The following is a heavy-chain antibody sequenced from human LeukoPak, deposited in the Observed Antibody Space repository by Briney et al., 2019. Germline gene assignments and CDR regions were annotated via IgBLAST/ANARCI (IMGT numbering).Heavy chain of an antibody. Sequence: SETLSLTCTVSGGSISSYYWSWIRQPAGKGLEWIGRIYTSGSTNYNPSLKGRVTMSVDTSKNQFSLKLSSVTAADTAVYYCARDLPYYYDSSGYTDWGQGTLVTVSS. CDR2: IYTSGST. D-gene: IGHD3-22*01. CDR1: GGSISSYY. V-gene: IGHV4-4*07. CDR3: ARDLPYYYDSSGYTD. J-gene: IGHJ4*02.